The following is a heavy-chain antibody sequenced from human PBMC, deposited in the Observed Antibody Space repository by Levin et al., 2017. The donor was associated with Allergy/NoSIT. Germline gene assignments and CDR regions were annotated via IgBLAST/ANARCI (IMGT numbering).Heavy chain of an antibody. V-gene: IGHV3-23*01. Sequence: GESLKISCAASGFTFSSYAMSWVRQAPGKGLEWVSAISGSGGSTYYADSVKGRFTISRDNSKNTLYLQMNSLRAEDTAVYYCAKDPSWTAAAGTEPNWFDPWGQGTLVTVSS. D-gene: IGHD6-13*01. CDR1: GFTFSSYA. CDR2: ISGSGGST. J-gene: IGHJ5*02. CDR3: AKDPSWTAAAGTEPNWFDP.